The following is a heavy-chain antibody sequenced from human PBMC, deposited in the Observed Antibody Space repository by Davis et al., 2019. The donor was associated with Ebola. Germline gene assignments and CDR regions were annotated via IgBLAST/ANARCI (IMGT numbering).Heavy chain of an antibody. V-gene: IGHV4-34*01. J-gene: IGHJ3*02. CDR2: INPSGST. CDR1: GGSFRGYY. D-gene: IGHD6-13*01. CDR3: ARGGGSSWNWKAAFDI. Sequence: MPSETLSLTCAVYGGSFRGYYWSWIRQPPGKGLEWIGEINPSGSTNYNPSLKSRVTISVDTSKNQFSLKLSSMTAADPAVYYCARGGGSSWNWKAAFDIWGQGTTVTVSS.